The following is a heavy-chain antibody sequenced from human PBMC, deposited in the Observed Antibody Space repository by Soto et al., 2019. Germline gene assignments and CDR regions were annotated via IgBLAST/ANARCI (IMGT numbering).Heavy chain of an antibody. D-gene: IGHD3-10*01. V-gene: IGHV3-23*01. Sequence: EVQLLESGGGLVQPGGSLRLSCAASGFTFSSFAMNWVRQAPGKGLEWVSAISKDGGSTYYADSVKGRFAISRDNSKNTLSLQVNSLRAADTALYYCAREWYYIFDYWGQGTLVTVSS. CDR1: GFTFSSFA. CDR3: AREWYYIFDY. J-gene: IGHJ4*02. CDR2: ISKDGGST.